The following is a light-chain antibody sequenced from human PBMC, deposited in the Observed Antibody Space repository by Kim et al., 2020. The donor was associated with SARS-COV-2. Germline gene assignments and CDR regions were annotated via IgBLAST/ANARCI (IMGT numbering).Light chain of an antibody. V-gene: IGKV1-6*01. J-gene: IGKJ1*01. CDR3: QQDYSYPPT. Sequence: ASVGDRVNITCRPSQDIRNDLGWYQKTPGKPPKLLIYAASNLQSGVPSRFSCSGFGTEFTLTISGLQPDDFATYYCQQDYSYPPTFGQGTKVDIK. CDR2: AAS. CDR1: QDIRND.